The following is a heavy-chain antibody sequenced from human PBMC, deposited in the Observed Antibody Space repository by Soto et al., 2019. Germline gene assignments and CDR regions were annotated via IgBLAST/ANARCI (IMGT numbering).Heavy chain of an antibody. V-gene: IGHV3-30*18. CDR1: GCAFSGYG. CDR3: AKIKYSGSHYFDY. D-gene: IGHD1-26*01. CDR2: ISYDGSNK. J-gene: IGHJ4*02. Sequence: PGGSLRLSGASSGCAFSGYGMHWVRQAPGKGLEWVAVISYDGSNKYYADSVKGRFTISRDNSKNTLYLQMNSLRAEDTAVYYCAKIKYSGSHYFDYWGQGTLVTVS.